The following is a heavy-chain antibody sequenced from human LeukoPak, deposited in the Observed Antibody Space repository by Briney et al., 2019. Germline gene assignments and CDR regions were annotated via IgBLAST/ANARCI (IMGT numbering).Heavy chain of an antibody. CDR2: INHSGST. D-gene: IGHD1-26*01. CDR1: GGSFSGYY. J-gene: IGHJ4*02. CDR3: ARHQYSGSYYHY. Sequence: PSETLSLTCAVYGGSFSGYYWSWIRQPPGKGLEWIGEINHSGSTNYNPSLKSRVTISVDTSKNQFSLKLSSVTAADTAVYYCARHQYSGSYYHYWGQGTLVTVSS. V-gene: IGHV4-34*01.